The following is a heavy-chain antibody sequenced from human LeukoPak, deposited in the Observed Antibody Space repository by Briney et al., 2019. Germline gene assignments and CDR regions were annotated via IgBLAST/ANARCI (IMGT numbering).Heavy chain of an antibody. CDR1: GGSISSYY. D-gene: IGHD1-26*01. CDR2: IYYSGST. CDR3: ARATSGTYFSDY. V-gene: IGHV4-59*12. Sequence: SETLSLTCTVSGGSISSYYWSWIRQHPGRGPEWIGYIYYSGSTYYNPSLKSRVTMSVDTSKNQFSLKLNSVTAADTAVYYCARATSGTYFSDYWGQGTLVTVSS. J-gene: IGHJ4*02.